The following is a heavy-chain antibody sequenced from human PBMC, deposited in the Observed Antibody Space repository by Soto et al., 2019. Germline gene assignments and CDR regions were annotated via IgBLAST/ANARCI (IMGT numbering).Heavy chain of an antibody. J-gene: IGHJ6*02. CDR2: IIPIFGTA. CDR3: ARSGIGIAAAGTFDYYYGMDV. D-gene: IGHD6-13*01. V-gene: IGHV1-69*13. CDR1: GGTFSSYA. Sequence: SVKVSCKASGGTFSSYAISWVRQAPGQGLEWMGGIIPIFGTANYAQKFQGRVTITADESTSTAYMELSSLRSEDTAVYYCARSGIGIAAAGTFDYYYGMDVWGQGTTVTVSS.